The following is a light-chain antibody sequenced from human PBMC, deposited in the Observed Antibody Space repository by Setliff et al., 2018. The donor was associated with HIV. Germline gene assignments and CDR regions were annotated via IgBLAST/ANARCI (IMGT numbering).Light chain of an antibody. J-gene: IGLJ1*01. CDR1: NSNIGRNP. V-gene: IGLV1-44*01. CDR2: VSN. CDR3: CSHAGTFYV. Sequence: SVLTQPPSASGTPGQRVSISCSGSNSNIGRNPVNWYQQFPGTAPKLLIYVSNRRPSGVPDRFSGSKSGTSASLTVSGLQAEDEAEYYCCSHAGTFYVFGTGTKVTVL.